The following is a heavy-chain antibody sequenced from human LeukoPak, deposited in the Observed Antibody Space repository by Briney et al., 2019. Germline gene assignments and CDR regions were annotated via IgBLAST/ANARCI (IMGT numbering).Heavy chain of an antibody. D-gene: IGHD3-10*01. CDR2: INPSSGST. CDR3: TRGGRSFGEQHFDY. CDR1: GYIFTSYY. V-gene: IGHV1-46*03. J-gene: IGHJ4*02. Sequence: ASVKVSCKASGYIFTSYYMHWVRQAPGQGLEWMGIINPSSGSTSYAQKFQDRVKMTRDTSRSTVYMELSSLRSEDTAVYYCTRGGRSFGEQHFDYWGQGSLVTVSS.